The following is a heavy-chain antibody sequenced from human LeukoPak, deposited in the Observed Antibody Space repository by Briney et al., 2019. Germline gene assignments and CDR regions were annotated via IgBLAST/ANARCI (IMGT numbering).Heavy chain of an antibody. CDR1: GLTFSSYW. J-gene: IGHJ4*02. Sequence: GGSLRLSCAASGLTFSSYWMSWVRQAPGTGLEWVANIKQDGSEKYYVDSVKGRFTISRDNAKNSLYLQMNSLRVEDTAVYYCARKTGDCWGQGTLVIVSS. D-gene: IGHD1-14*01. CDR3: ARKTGDC. V-gene: IGHV3-7*01. CDR2: IKQDGSEK.